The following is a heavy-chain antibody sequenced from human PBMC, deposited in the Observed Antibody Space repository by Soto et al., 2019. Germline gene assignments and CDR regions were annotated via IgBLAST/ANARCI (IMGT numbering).Heavy chain of an antibody. V-gene: IGHV4-59*08. Sequence: PSETLSLTCTVSGGSISSYYWSWIRQPPGKGLEWIGYIYYSGSTNYNPSLKSRVSISVDTSKNHFSLKVSSVTAADTAVYYCARRSSSGFVNWFDPWGPGTLVTVSS. J-gene: IGHJ5*02. CDR2: IYYSGST. D-gene: IGHD6-19*01. CDR1: GGSISSYY. CDR3: ARRSSSGFVNWFDP.